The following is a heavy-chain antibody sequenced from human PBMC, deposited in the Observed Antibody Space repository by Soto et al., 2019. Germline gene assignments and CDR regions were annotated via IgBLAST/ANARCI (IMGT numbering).Heavy chain of an antibody. J-gene: IGHJ5*02. V-gene: IGHV4-59*11. CDR1: GGAIGSHY. CDR3: ARGLTMGQLPSHLDH. Sequence: SETLSLTCTISGGAIGSHYWSWIRQPPGKGLEWIGYVHSSGITNYNPSLKRRVTISVDTSRNQFSLRLSSVTAADTAVYYCARGLTMGQLPSHLDHWGQGTLVTVSS. CDR2: VHSSGIT. D-gene: IGHD3-16*01.